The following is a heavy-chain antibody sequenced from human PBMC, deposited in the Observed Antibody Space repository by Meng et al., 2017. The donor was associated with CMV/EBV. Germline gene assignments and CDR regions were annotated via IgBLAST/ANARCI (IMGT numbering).Heavy chain of an antibody. D-gene: IGHD2-2*01. J-gene: IGHJ4*01. CDR2: ISAYNGNT. V-gene: IGHV1-18*01. Sequence: YGISWVRQAPRHGLEWMGWISAYNGNTNYAQKLQGSVTMTTDTSTSTAYLDLRSLRSDDTAVYYCARDRVYNDLVVVPAATPPNFDYWGHGTLVTVSS. CDR3: ARDRVYNDLVVVPAATPPNFDY. CDR1: YG.